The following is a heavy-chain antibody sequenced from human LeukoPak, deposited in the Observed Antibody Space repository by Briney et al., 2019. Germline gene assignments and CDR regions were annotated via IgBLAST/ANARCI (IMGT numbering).Heavy chain of an antibody. J-gene: IGHJ4*02. CDR3: ARRPAYYYDSSGYYLSLYYFDY. V-gene: IGHV4-34*01. Sequence: SETLSLTCAVYGGSFSGYYWSWIRQPPGKGLEWIGEINHSGSTNYNPSLKSRVTISVDTSKNQLSLKLSSVTAADTAVYYCARRPAYYYDSSGYYLSLYYFDYWGQGTLVTVSS. CDR2: INHSGST. CDR1: GGSFSGYY. D-gene: IGHD3-22*01.